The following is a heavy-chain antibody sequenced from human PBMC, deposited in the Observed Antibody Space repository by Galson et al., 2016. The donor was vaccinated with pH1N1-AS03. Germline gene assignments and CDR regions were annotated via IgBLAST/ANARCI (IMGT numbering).Heavy chain of an antibody. Sequence: SLRLSCAASGFLFRNYAMTCVRQAPGKGLEWVSAIRASSETTYYADSVKGRFMISRDNSKNTLYLHMSSLRADDTAVYYCAKDLEYGSGTLGPNDAFDIWGQGTMVSVSS. CDR1: GFLFRNYA. CDR3: AKDLEYGSGTLGPNDAFDI. CDR2: IRASSETT. V-gene: IGHV3-23*01. D-gene: IGHD3-10*01. J-gene: IGHJ3*02.